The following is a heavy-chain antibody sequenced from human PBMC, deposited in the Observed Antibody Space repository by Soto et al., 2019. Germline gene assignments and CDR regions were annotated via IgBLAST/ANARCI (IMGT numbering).Heavy chain of an antibody. D-gene: IGHD2-21*02. Sequence: RASVKVSCKASGYTFTIYSMHWVRQAPGQRLEWMGWINAGNGNTKYSQKFQGRVTITRDTSASTAYMELSSLRSEDTAVYYCARSIVVVTAADYWGQGTLVTVSS. V-gene: IGHV1-3*01. J-gene: IGHJ4*02. CDR3: ARSIVVVTAADY. CDR2: INAGNGNT. CDR1: GYTFTIYS.